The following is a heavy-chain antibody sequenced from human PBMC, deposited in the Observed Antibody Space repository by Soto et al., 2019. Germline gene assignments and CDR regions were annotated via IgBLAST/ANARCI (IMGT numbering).Heavy chain of an antibody. J-gene: IGHJ4*02. D-gene: IGHD3-3*01. Sequence: QVQLVPSGAEVKKPGSSVTVSCKAPGSTFHFAINWVRPAPGQGLEWMGGVRPVFGTSSYAHRFQDRITRSADEYTTTAYMALSRLTAAATDVDYCARALAGDYDFWSGYIDSWGQGTLVSVSS. CDR1: GSTFHFA. CDR3: ARALAGDYDFWSGYIDS. CDR2: VRPVFGTS. V-gene: IGHV1-69*01.